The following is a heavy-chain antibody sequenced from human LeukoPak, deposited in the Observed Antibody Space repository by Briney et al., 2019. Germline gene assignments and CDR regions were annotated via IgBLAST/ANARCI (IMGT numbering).Heavy chain of an antibody. CDR1: GFTFSSYS. J-gene: IGHJ4*02. CDR2: ISSSSTI. V-gene: IGHV3-48*01. CDR3: AREGQWELLGRGYYFDY. Sequence: GGSLRLSCAASGFTFSSYSMNWVRQARGKGLEWVSYISSSSTIYYADSVKGRFTISRDNAKNSLYLQTNSLRAEDTAVYYCAREGQWELLGRGYYFDYWGQGTLVTVSS. D-gene: IGHD1-26*01.